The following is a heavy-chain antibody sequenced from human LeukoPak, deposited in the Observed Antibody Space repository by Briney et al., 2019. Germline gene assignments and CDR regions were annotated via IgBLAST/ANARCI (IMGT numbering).Heavy chain of an antibody. CDR1: GGSISSSSYY. CDR2: IYYSGST. Sequence: PSEPLSLTCTVSGGSISSSSYYWGWIRQPPGKGLEWIGSIYYSGSTYYNPSLKSRVTISVDTSKNQFSLKLSSVTAADTAVYYCASLRGAMIVVVINWGQGTLVTVSS. D-gene: IGHD3-22*01. CDR3: ASLRGAMIVVVIN. V-gene: IGHV4-39*01. J-gene: IGHJ4*02.